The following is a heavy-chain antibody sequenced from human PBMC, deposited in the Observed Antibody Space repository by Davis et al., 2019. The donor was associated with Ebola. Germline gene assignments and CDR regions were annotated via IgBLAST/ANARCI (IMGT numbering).Heavy chain of an antibody. V-gene: IGHV4-59*01. CDR1: GGSISTYY. CDR3: AKGVGDYGWFDP. CDR2: VYYSGTT. D-gene: IGHD4-17*01. Sequence: SETLSLTCTISGGSISTYYWSWIRQPPGKGLEWIGYVYYSGTTSYNPSLKSRITMSVDTSKDQFSLRLSSVTEADTAVYYCAKGVGDYGWFDPWGQGTLVTVSS. J-gene: IGHJ5*02.